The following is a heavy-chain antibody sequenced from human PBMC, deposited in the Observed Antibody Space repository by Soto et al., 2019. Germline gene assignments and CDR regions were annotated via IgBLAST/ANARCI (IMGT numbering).Heavy chain of an antibody. CDR3: ARGLFSGTSYSGGWYSFDY. CDR1: GGSFSGYT. V-gene: IGHV4-34*01. J-gene: IGHJ4*02. D-gene: IGHD3-10*01. CDR2: INGAGSA. Sequence: QVQLQQWGAGLLKPSETLSLTCAVSGGSFSGYTWTWIRQSPGKGLEWIGQINGAGSANYNPSLKSRVTISIGTSNNEFFLDLTSVTAADTAVYYCARGLFSGTSYSGGWYSFDYWGQGTLVTVSS.